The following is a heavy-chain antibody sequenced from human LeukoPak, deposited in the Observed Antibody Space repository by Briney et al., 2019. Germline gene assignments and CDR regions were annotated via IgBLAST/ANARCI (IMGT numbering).Heavy chain of an antibody. D-gene: IGHD3-22*01. CDR3: ARGPYSYDSSGAFDI. CDR2: IYYSGST. V-gene: IGHV4-39*01. Sequence: SETLSLTCTVSGGSISSNSYYWGWIRQPPGKGLKWIGSIYYSGSTYYNPSLKSRVTISVDTSKNQFSLKVSSVTAADTAVYFCARGPYSYDSSGAFDIWGQGTMVTVSS. CDR1: GGSISSNSYY. J-gene: IGHJ3*02.